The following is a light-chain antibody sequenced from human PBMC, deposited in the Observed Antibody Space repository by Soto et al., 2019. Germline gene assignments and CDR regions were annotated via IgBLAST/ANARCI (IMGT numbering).Light chain of an antibody. CDR2: GNN. V-gene: IGLV1-40*01. Sequence: QSVLTQPPSVSGAPGQRVTISCTGSSSNIGTGYDVHWYQQLPGTAPQLLIYGNNNRPSGVPVRFSGSRSGTSASLAITGLQAEDEADYYCQSYDSSLSGYVFGTGTKVTVL. CDR1: SSNIGTGYD. CDR3: QSYDSSLSGYV. J-gene: IGLJ1*01.